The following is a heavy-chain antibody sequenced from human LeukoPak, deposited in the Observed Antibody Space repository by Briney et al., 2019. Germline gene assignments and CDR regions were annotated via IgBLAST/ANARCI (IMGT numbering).Heavy chain of an antibody. D-gene: IGHD1-7*01. CDR3: ESTTGP. CDR1: GFSFSNYL. V-gene: IGHV3-7*01. Sequence: PGGSLRLSCAASGFSFSNYLMRWVRQAPGKGLEWVATIKGDGNKKDYVDSVRGRFTVSIDNAKNSLYLQMSSLRVEDTAIYYCESTTGPWGQGTLVTVSS. CDR2: IKGDGNKK. J-gene: IGHJ5*02.